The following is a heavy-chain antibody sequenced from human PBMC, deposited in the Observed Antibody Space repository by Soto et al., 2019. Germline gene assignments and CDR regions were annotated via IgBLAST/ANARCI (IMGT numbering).Heavy chain of an antibody. CDR1: GYTFTGYY. CDR3: ARDLSDSRSTRPYYGMDV. Sequence: KVSCKASGYTFTGYYMHWVRHAPGQGLEWMGWINPNSGGTNYAQKFQGWVTMTRDTSISTAYMELSRLRSDDTAVYYCARDLSDSRSTRPYYGMDVWGQGTTVPVSS. CDR2: INPNSGGT. V-gene: IGHV1-2*04. D-gene: IGHD6-13*01. J-gene: IGHJ6*02.